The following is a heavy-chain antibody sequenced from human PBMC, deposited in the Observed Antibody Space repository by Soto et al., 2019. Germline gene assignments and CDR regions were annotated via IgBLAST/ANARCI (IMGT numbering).Heavy chain of an antibody. J-gene: IGHJ5*02. CDR2: ISAYSGNS. D-gene: IGHD2-15*01. CDR3: ARDKVVVAATPTSFDP. CDR1: GYTFTSYG. Sequence: ASVKVSCKASGYTFTSYGISWVRQAPGQGLEWMGWISAYSGNSMYAQKLQGRVTMTTDTSTSTAYMELRGLTSDDTAMYYCARDKVVVAATPTSFDPWGQGILVTVSS. V-gene: IGHV1-18*01.